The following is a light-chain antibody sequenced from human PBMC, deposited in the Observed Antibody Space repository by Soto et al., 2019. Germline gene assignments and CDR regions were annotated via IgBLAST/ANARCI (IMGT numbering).Light chain of an antibody. J-gene: IGKJ2*01. Sequence: DIQMTQSPSTLSASVGDRVTITCRASQSISSWLAWYQQKPGKAPKLLIYKASSLESGVQSRFSGSGSGTEFTLTISSLQPDDFAPYYCQQYNSSMYTFGQGTKLEIK. CDR2: KAS. CDR3: QQYNSSMYT. V-gene: IGKV1-5*03. CDR1: QSISSW.